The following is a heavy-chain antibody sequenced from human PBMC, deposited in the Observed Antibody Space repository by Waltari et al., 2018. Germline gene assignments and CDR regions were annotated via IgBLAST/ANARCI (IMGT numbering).Heavy chain of an antibody. CDR2: ISAYNGHT. V-gene: IGHV1-18*01. Sequence: QVQLVQSGAEVKKPGASVKVSCKASGYTFTNYGISWVRQAPGQGLEWMGWISAYNGHTNYAQKLQGRVTMTTDISTSTVYMELSSLRSEDTAVYYCAREGVEMATTPWRYWGQGTLVTVSS. D-gene: IGHD5-12*01. CDR1: GYTFTNYG. CDR3: AREGVEMATTPWRY. J-gene: IGHJ4*02.